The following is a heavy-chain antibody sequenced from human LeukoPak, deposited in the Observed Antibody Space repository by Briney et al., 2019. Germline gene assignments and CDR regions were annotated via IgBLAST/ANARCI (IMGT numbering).Heavy chain of an antibody. CDR2: LSHDGSVQ. CDR3: AKEQTPYSSSSDDY. Sequence: GGSLRLSCAASGFTFSSYGMHWVRQAPGEGLEWVAVLSHDGSVQKYGVSVKGRFTISRDNSKNTVHLQLNSLRAEDTALYYCAKEQTPYSSSSDDYWGQGTLVTVSS. CDR1: GFTFSSYG. J-gene: IGHJ4*02. V-gene: IGHV3-30*18. D-gene: IGHD6-6*01.